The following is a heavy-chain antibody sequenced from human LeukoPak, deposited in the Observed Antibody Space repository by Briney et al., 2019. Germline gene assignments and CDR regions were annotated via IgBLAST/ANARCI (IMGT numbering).Heavy chain of an antibody. D-gene: IGHD3-22*01. J-gene: IGHJ4*02. V-gene: IGHV4-4*02. CDR3: ARTYYYDSSGSYGFDY. CDR2: IYHSGST. Sequence: SETLSLTCAVSGGSISSSNWWSWVRQPPGKGLEWIGEIYHSGSTNYNPSLKSRVTISVDTSKNQFSLKLSSVTAADTAVYYCARTYYYDSSGSYGFDYWGQGTLVTVSS. CDR1: GGSISSSNW.